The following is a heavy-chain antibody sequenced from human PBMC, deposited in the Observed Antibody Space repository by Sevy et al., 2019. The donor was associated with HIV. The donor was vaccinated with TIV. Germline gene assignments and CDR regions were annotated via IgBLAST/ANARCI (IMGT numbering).Heavy chain of an antibody. CDR3: ARVRYNYGSYYFDY. V-gene: IGHV3-11*01. J-gene: IGHJ4*02. CDR1: RFTFSDYY. Sequence: GGSLRLSCAASRFTFSDYYMSWIRQAPGKGLEWVSYISSGGTTMYYADSLKGRFTISRDNAKNSLYLQMNSLRAEDMAVYYCARVRYNYGSYYFDYWGQGNLVTVSS. CDR2: ISSGGTTM. D-gene: IGHD1-1*01.